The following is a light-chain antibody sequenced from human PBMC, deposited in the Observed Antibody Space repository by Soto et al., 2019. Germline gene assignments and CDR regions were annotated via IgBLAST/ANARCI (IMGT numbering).Light chain of an antibody. CDR1: NTDVGRDKS. J-gene: IGLJ2*01. CDR3: ASYTSSSTSVI. V-gene: IGLV2-14*01. CDR2: EVT. Sequence: QSALTQPASVSGSRGQSIIISCVGRNTDVGRDKSVSWYQQGPGKAPKLLIFEVTNRPSGISSRFSGSKSGNTASLTISGLQAEDEADYYCASYTSSSTSVIFGRGTKLTVL.